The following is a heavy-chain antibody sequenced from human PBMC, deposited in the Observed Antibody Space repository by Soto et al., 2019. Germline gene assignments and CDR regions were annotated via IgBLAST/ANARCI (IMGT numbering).Heavy chain of an antibody. D-gene: IGHD2-8*02. V-gene: IGHV3-74*01. CDR3: ARVYCTGGSCYYAFHI. CDR2: VTSDGSST. CDR1: GFTFSTSF. J-gene: IGHJ3*02. Sequence: EVQLVESGGGLVQPGGSLRLSCAASGFTFSTSFIHWVRQAPGKGLEWVSRVTSDGSSTIYVDSVKGRFTISRDNAKNTVYLEMNSLRAEDTAVYYCARVYCTGGSCYYAFHIWGQGTMVTV.